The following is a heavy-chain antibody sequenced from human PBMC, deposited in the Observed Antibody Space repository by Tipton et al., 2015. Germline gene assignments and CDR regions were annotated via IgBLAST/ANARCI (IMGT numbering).Heavy chain of an antibody. CDR3: ARLGLDTSWWVDY. Sequence: QLVQSGAEMKKPGESLKISCKGSGYSFTTYWIGWVRQMPGKGLEWMGIFYPDDSDTRYSPSFQGQVTISADKSISTAYLQWNSLKASDTAMYYCARLGLDTSWWVDYWGQGTLVTVSS. CDR1: GYSFTTYW. J-gene: IGHJ4*02. CDR2: FYPDDSDT. V-gene: IGHV5-51*01. D-gene: IGHD2-8*02.